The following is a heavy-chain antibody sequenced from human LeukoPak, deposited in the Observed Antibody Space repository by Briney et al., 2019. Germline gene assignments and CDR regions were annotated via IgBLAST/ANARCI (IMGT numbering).Heavy chain of an antibody. CDR2: MWYDGSNK. CDR1: GFTFSSYG. Sequence: GGSLRLSCAASGFTFSSYGMHWVRQAPGKGLEWVAVMWYDGSNKYYADSVKGRFTISRDNSKNTLYLQMNSLRAEDTAVYYCARDDWLQLLYFDYWGQGTLVTVSS. V-gene: IGHV3-33*01. D-gene: IGHD5-24*01. J-gene: IGHJ4*02. CDR3: ARDDWLQLLYFDY.